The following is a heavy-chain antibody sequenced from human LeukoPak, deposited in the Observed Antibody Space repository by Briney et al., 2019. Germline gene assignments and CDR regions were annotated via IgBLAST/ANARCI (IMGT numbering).Heavy chain of an antibody. CDR1: GFTFSSYG. D-gene: IGHD1-14*01. J-gene: IGHJ6*02. Sequence: PGRSLRLSCAASGFTFSSYGMHWVRQAPGKGLEWVAVISYDGSNKYYADSVKGRFTISRDNSKNTLYLQMNSLRAEDTAVYYCAKDRVSGTALMDVWGQGTTVTVSS. CDR2: ISYDGSNK. V-gene: IGHV3-30*18. CDR3: AKDRVSGTALMDV.